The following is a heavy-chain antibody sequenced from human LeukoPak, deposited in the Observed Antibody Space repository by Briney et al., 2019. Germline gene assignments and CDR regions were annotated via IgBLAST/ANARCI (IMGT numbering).Heavy chain of an antibody. Sequence: SETLSLTCSVSGGSISSYYWSWIRQPPGKGLEWIGYIYYSGSTNYNPSLKSRVTISVDTSKNQFSLKLSSVTAADTAVYYCARYDDSSGYYPNDAFDIWGQGTMVTVSS. CDR2: IYYSGST. D-gene: IGHD3-22*01. CDR3: ARYDDSSGYYPNDAFDI. CDR1: GGSISSYY. V-gene: IGHV4-59*01. J-gene: IGHJ3*02.